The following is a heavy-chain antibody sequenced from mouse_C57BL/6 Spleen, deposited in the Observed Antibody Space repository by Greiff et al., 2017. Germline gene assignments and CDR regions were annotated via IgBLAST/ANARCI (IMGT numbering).Heavy chain of an antibody. CDR2: ISGGGGNT. J-gene: IGHJ4*01. Sequence: EVKLVESGGGLVKPGGSLKLSCAASGFTFSSYTMSWVRQTPEKRLEWVATISGGGGNTYYPDSVKGRFTISRDNAKNTLYLRMSGLRSEDTALYYCARGALYYGNPYYAMDYWGQGTSVTVSS. D-gene: IGHD2-1*01. CDR3: ARGALYYGNPYYAMDY. CDR1: GFTFSSYT. V-gene: IGHV5-9*01.